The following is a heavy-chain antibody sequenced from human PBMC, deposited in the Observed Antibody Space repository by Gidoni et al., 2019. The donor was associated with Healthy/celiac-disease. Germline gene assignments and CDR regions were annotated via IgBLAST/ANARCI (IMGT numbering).Heavy chain of an antibody. J-gene: IGHJ4*02. CDR2: MNPNSGNT. V-gene: IGHV1-8*01. CDR3: ARFESRVLRFLEWLPTYYFDY. D-gene: IGHD3-3*01. CDR1: GYTFTRYD. Sequence: QVQLVQSGAEVPPPASPVPVSCQASGYTFTRYDINWVRQATGQGLEWMGWMNPNSGNTGYAQKFQGRVTMTRNTSISTAYMELSSLRSEDTAVYYCARFESRVLRFLEWLPTYYFDYWGQGTLVTVSS.